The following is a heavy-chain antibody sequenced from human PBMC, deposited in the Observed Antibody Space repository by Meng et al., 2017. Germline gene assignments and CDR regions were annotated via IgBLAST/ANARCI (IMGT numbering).Heavy chain of an antibody. Sequence: RLQQGRRGLLKPSEALSLTCVVWCGSFIGYYWSWIRQPPGKGLEWIGEINHSGSTNYNPSLKSRVTISVDTSKNQFSLKLSSVTAADTAVYYCASSGYSYGYRFDYWGQGTLVTVSS. CDR1: CGSFIGYY. CDR2: INHSGST. CDR3: ASSGYSYGYRFDY. J-gene: IGHJ4*02. D-gene: IGHD5-18*01. V-gene: IGHV4-34*01.